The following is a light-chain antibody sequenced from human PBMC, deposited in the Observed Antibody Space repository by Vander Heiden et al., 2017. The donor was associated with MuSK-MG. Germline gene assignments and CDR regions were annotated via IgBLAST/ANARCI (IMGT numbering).Light chain of an antibody. CDR3: QQYNNWPLYT. CDR2: GAS. J-gene: IGKJ2*01. V-gene: IGKV3-15*01. CDR1: QSVSSN. Sequence: ELVMTQSPATLSVSPGERATLSCRASQSVSSNLAWYQQKPGQAPRLLIYGASTRATGIPARFSGSGSGTEFTLTISSRQSEDFAVYYCQQYNNWPLYTFGQGTKLEIK.